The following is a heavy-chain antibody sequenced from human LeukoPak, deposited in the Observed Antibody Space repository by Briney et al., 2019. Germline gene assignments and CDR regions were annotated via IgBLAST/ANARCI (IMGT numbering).Heavy chain of an antibody. V-gene: IGHV3-23*01. CDR2: ISDRGTHI. Sequence: GGSLRLSCAASGFTVSSNYMSWVRQAPGEGLEWVSSISDRGTHIYYADSVKGRFTISRDNSKNTVYLQMNSPRAEDTAVYYCAKDRDGYNPDYWGQGTLVSVSS. CDR3: AKDRDGYNPDY. D-gene: IGHD5-24*01. CDR1: GFTVSSNY. J-gene: IGHJ4*02.